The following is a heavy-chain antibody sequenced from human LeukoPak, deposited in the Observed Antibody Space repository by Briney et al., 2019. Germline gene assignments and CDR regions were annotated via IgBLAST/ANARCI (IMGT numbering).Heavy chain of an antibody. CDR3: ARVSVAATLHYYYGMDV. CDR1: GGSISTSAYY. CDR2: IYYSGNT. D-gene: IGHD2-15*01. V-gene: IGHV4-39*01. J-gene: IGHJ6*02. Sequence: SETLSLTCIVSGGSISTSAYYWGWIRQPPGEGLQWIGSIYYSGNTYYNSSLKSRVTISVDTSTSQFSLKLSSVTAADTAVYYCARVSVAATLHYYYGMDVWGQGTTVTVSS.